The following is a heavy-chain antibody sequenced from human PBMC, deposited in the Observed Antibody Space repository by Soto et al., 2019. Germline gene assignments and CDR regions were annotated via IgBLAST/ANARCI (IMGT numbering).Heavy chain of an antibody. CDR1: GYTFTSSY. V-gene: IGHV1-46*03. J-gene: IGHJ4*02. Sequence: QVQLVQSGAEVKKPGASVKVSCKASGYTFTSSYMHWVRQATGQGLEWMGIINPSGGSTSYAQKFHGRVTMTRDTSTITVYMELSSLRSEDTAVYYCARDLRGGYCSGGSCRRADYWGQGTLVTVSS. CDR2: INPSGGST. CDR3: ARDLRGGYCSGGSCRRADY. D-gene: IGHD2-15*01.